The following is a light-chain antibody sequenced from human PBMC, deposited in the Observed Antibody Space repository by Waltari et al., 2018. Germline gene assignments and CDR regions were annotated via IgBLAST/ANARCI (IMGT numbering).Light chain of an antibody. CDR2: STS. CDR1: QSLTSP. Sequence: EIWMTQSPATLSVSPGESPTPSCRASQSLTSPFAWYQQKPGQAPRLLIYSTSTRATGIPARFSGSGSGTEFTLTISSLQSEDFAIYYCQQYNYWPWTFGQGTRVEIK. V-gene: IGKV3D-15*01. J-gene: IGKJ1*01. CDR3: QQYNYWPWT.